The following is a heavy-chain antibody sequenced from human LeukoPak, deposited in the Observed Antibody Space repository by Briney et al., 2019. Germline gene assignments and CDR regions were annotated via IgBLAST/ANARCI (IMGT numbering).Heavy chain of an antibody. CDR2: IWYGGSNK. CDR3: AKDFGSYLGAFDI. Sequence: GGSLRLSCAASGFTFSSYGMHWVRQAPGKGLEGVAVIWYGGSNKYYADSVKGRFTISRDNSKNTLYLQMNSLRAEDTAVYYCAKDFGSYLGAFDIWGQGTMVTVSS. D-gene: IGHD1-26*01. V-gene: IGHV3-33*06. CDR1: GFTFSSYG. J-gene: IGHJ3*02.